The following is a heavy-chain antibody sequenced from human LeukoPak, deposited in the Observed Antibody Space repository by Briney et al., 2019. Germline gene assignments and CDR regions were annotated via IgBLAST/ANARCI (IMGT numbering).Heavy chain of an antibody. CDR2: IYHSGST. Sequence: PSEALSLTCTVSGGSISSGGYYWSWIRQPPGKGLEWIGYIYHSGSTYYNPSLKSRVTISVDRSKNQFSLKLSSVTAADTAVCYCARGIAVAGSDYWGQGTLVTVSS. V-gene: IGHV4-30-2*01. CDR3: ARGIAVAGSDY. D-gene: IGHD6-19*01. J-gene: IGHJ4*02. CDR1: GGSISSGGYY.